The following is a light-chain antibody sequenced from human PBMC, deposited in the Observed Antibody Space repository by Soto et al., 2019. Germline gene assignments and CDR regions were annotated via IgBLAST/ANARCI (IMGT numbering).Light chain of an antibody. J-gene: IGKJ3*01. V-gene: IGKV3-20*01. CDR3: QQFGGSPLFT. CDR1: QTISSSY. Sequence: EIVLTQSPGTLSLYPGERATLSCRASQTISSSYLAWYQQKPGQAPRLLIYAASTRATGIPDRFSGSGSGTDFTLTINRLEPEDFAVYFCQQFGGSPLFTFGPGTKVDIK. CDR2: AAS.